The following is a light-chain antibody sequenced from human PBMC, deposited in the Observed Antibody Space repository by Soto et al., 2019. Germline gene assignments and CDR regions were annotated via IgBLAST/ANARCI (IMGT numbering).Light chain of an antibody. Sequence: EIVMTQSPATLSVSPGERATLSCRASQSISSNLAWYQQKPGQAPRLLMFRTSSRATGFPARFSGSGSGTEFNLTISSLQSEDFGAYYCQQYNNWPLTFGGGTKVDIK. J-gene: IGKJ4*01. CDR2: RTS. V-gene: IGKV3-15*01. CDR3: QQYNNWPLT. CDR1: QSISSN.